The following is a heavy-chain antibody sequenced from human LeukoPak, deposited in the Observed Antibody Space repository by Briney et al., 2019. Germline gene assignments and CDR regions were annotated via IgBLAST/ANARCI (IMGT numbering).Heavy chain of an antibody. CDR1: GYTFTGYY. CDR3: AREAGDPDWFDP. D-gene: IGHD3-10*01. Sequence: ASVKVSCKASGYTFTGYYMHWMRQAPGQGLEWMGWINPNSGGTNYAQKFQGRVTMTRDTSISTAYMELSKLRSDDTAVYYCAREAGDPDWFDPWGQGTLVTVSS. J-gene: IGHJ5*02. V-gene: IGHV1-2*02. CDR2: INPNSGGT.